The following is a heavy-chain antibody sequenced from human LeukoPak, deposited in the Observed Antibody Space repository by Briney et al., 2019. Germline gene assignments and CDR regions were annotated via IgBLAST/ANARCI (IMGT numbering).Heavy chain of an antibody. CDR3: ARGYYSSSRFDS. J-gene: IGHJ4*02. D-gene: IGHD6-13*01. CDR2: ISGSSNYI. Sequence: GGSLRLSCAASGFTFSSYNMNWVRQAPGKGLEWVSSISGSSNYIYYADSVKGRFTISRDNAENTLYMRMNSLRPEDTAVYYCARGYYSSSRFDSWGQGTLVTVSS. V-gene: IGHV3-21*01. CDR1: GFTFSSYN.